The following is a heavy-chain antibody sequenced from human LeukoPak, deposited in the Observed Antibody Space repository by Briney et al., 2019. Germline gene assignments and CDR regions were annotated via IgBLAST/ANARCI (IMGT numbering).Heavy chain of an antibody. Sequence: PGRSLRLSCAASGFTFSTYAMTWVRQPPGKGIEWVSTISSGADYTYYADSVKGRFTISRDNSKSTLYLQMNSLRAEDTAVYYCAREPNNVVTPAGFDYWGQGTLVTVSS. J-gene: IGHJ4*02. V-gene: IGHV3-23*01. D-gene: IGHD2-2*01. CDR2: ISSGADYT. CDR3: AREPNNVVTPAGFDY. CDR1: GFTFSTYA.